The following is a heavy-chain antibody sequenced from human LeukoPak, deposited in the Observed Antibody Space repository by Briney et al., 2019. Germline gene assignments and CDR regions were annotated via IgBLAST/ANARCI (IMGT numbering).Heavy chain of an antibody. Sequence: PPGGSLRLSCAASGNYWMHWVRQAPGKGLVWVSHINSDGSWTSYADSVKGRFTISKDNAKNTLYLQMNSLRAEDSAVYYCARGLQPSSTLSSRAFDYWGQGTLVTVSS. CDR2: INSDGSWT. CDR1: GNYW. V-gene: IGHV3-74*01. D-gene: IGHD2-21*02. J-gene: IGHJ4*02. CDR3: ARGLQPSSTLSSRAFDY.